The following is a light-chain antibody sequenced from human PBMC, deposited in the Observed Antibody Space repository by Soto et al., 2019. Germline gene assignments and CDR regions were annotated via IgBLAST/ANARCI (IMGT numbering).Light chain of an antibody. J-gene: IGLJ1*01. CDR1: SSNIGAGYD. CDR2: GNS. V-gene: IGLV1-40*01. Sequence: QSELTQRPSVSGAPGQRVTISCTGSSSNIGAGYDVHWYQQLPGTAPKLLIYGNSNRPSGVPDRFSGSKSGTSASLAITGLQAEDEADYYCQSYDSSLSGFYGFGTGTKVTVL. CDR3: QSYDSSLSGFYG.